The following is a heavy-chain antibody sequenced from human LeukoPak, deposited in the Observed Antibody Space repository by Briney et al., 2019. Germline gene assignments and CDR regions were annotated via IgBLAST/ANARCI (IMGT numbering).Heavy chain of an antibody. Sequence: ASVKVSCKASGYTFTSYGISWVRQAPGQGLEWMGWISAYNGNTNYAQKLQGRVTMTTGTSTSTAYMELRSLRSDDTAVYYCARGPARMHGSGWDYFDYWGQGTLVTVSS. J-gene: IGHJ4*02. D-gene: IGHD6-19*01. CDR3: ARGPARMHGSGWDYFDY. CDR2: ISAYNGNT. V-gene: IGHV1-18*01. CDR1: GYTFTSYG.